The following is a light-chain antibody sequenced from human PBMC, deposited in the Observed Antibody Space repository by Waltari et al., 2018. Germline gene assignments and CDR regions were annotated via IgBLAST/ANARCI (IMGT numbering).Light chain of an antibody. CDR2: DVS. Sequence: QSALAQPASVSGSPGQSVNNSCTWTTSDVGGFDFVPWYRQRPGIDIRLMIYDVSSRPSGVSTRFSGSKSGNTASLTISGLQAEDEADYYCSSYTDIGTLVLFGGGTKLTVL. V-gene: IGLV2-14*03. CDR1: TSDVGGFDF. J-gene: IGLJ3*02. CDR3: SSYTDIGTLVL.